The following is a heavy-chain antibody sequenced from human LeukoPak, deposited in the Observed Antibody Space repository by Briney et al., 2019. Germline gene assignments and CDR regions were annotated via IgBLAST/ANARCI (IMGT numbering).Heavy chain of an antibody. J-gene: IGHJ4*02. Sequence: SETLSLTCTVSGYSISSGYYWGWIRQPPGKGLEWIGSIYHSGTTYYNPSLKGRVTISVDTSKNHFSLKLSSVTAADPAVYYCARDNVYKFDYWGQGTLVTVSS. V-gene: IGHV4-38-2*02. D-gene: IGHD5/OR15-5a*01. CDR1: GYSISSGYY. CDR3: ARDNVYKFDY. CDR2: IYHSGTT.